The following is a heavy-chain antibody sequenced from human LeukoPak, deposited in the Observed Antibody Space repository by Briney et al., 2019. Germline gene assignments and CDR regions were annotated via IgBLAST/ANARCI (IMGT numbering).Heavy chain of an antibody. J-gene: IGHJ4*02. CDR3: ARGRPGDYFDY. V-gene: IGHV1-2*02. D-gene: IGHD6-25*01. Sequence: GPSVKVSCKASGYTFTGYFMHWVRPAPGQGLERMGWINPNSGGTSYLQNFQGRVTMTRDTSISTAYVDLSRLRSDDTAVYYCARGRPGDYFDYWGQGTLVTVSS. CDR2: INPNSGGT. CDR1: GYTFTGYF.